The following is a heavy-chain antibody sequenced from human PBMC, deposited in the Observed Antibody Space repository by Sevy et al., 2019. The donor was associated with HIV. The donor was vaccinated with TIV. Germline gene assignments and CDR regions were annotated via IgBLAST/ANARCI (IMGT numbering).Heavy chain of an antibody. D-gene: IGHD3-10*01. Sequence: GGSLRLSCAASGFSFSSFGMNWVRQAPGKGLEWISSISGSGTRTAYADAVMGRFTISRDNSKNSLYLQMNGLRAEDTAVYYCAKDLTMVRGIIRSSLDYWGQGTLVTVSS. J-gene: IGHJ4*02. CDR1: GFSFSSFG. V-gene: IGHV3-23*01. CDR2: ISGSGTRT. CDR3: AKDLTMVRGIIRSSLDY.